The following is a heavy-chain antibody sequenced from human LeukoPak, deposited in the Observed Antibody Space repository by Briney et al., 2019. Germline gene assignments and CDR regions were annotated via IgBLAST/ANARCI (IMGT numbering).Heavy chain of an antibody. Sequence: GGSLRLSCAASGFTFSSYAISWVRQAPGQGLEWMGRIIPILGIANYAQKFQGRVTITADKSTSTAYMELSSLRSEDTAVYYCARGGDYGRLLDHWGQGTLVTVSS. CDR3: ARGGDYGRLLDH. D-gene: IGHD4-17*01. CDR2: IIPILGIA. V-gene: IGHV1-69*04. J-gene: IGHJ4*02. CDR1: GFTFSSYA.